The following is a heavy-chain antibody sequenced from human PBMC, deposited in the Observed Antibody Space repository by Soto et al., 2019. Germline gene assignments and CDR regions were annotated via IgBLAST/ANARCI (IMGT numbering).Heavy chain of an antibody. CDR2: INPSDGST. D-gene: IGHD3-22*01. Sequence: QVQLVQSGAEVNKPGASEKVSCKASGYIFANHYIHWVRQAPGQGLEWMGIINPSDGSTNYLQKYQGRVRMTSDTSTSTVYIELSSPRTEDPAVYFRASAECYASSRFYYYYWGQGTLVTVSS. J-gene: IGHJ4*02. CDR3: ASAECYASSRFYYYY. V-gene: IGHV1-46*01. CDR1: GYIFANHY.